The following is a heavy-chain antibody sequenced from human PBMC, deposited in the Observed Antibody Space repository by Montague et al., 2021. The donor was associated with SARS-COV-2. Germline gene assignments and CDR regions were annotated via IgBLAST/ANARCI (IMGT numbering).Heavy chain of an antibody. D-gene: IGHD3-10*01. CDR1: GFTFNNYN. V-gene: IGHV3-48*02. Sequence: SLRLSCAASGFTFNNYNMNWVRQAPGKGLEWVSYISPSSSSIYYTDSVKGRFTISRDSAKNSLYLQMNSLRDEDTAVYYCARDRPLVRGIFPYSYGMDVWGQGTTVTVSS. CDR2: ISPSSSSI. CDR3: ARDRPLVRGIFPYSYGMDV. J-gene: IGHJ6*02.